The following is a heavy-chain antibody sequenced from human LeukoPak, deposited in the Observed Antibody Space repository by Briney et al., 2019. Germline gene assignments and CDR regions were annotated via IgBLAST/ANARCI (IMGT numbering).Heavy chain of an antibody. J-gene: IGHJ4*02. CDR2: INPNSGGT. V-gene: IGHV1-2*02. CDR1: GYTFTGYY. D-gene: IGHD3-22*01. CDR3: ARDYYDSSGYPPFDY. Sequence: ASVKVSCKASGYTFTGYYMHWVRQAPGQGLEWMGWINPNSGGTNYAQKFQGRVTMTRDMSISTAYMELSRLRSDDTAVYYCARDYYDSSGYPPFDYWGQGTLVTVSS.